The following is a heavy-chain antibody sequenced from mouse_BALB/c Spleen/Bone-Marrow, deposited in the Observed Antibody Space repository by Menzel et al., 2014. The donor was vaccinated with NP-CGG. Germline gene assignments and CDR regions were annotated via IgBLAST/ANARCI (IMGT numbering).Heavy chain of an antibody. CDR2: ILPGSGST. CDR1: GYTFSSYW. Sequence: QVQLKDSGAELMKPGASVKISCKATGYTFSSYWIEWVKQRPGHGLEWIGEILPGSGSTNYNEKFKGKATFTADISSNTAYMQLSSLTSEDSAVYYCARHYYGSSHFAYWGQGTLVTVSA. CDR3: ARHYYGSSHFAY. D-gene: IGHD1-1*01. V-gene: IGHV1-9*01. J-gene: IGHJ3*01.